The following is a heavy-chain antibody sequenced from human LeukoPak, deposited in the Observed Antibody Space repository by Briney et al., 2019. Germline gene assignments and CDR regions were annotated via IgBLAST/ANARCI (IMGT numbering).Heavy chain of an antibody. Sequence: GGSLRLSCAASAFTFRSYGMHWVRQPPGKGLEWVSSIFPSGGEIHYADSVRGRFTISRDSSKSTLYLQMNSLRAEDTAIYYCATYRQVLLPFESWGQGTLVTVSS. V-gene: IGHV3-23*01. CDR2: IFPSGGEI. CDR3: ATYRQVLLPFES. CDR1: AFTFRSYG. J-gene: IGHJ4*02. D-gene: IGHD2-8*02.